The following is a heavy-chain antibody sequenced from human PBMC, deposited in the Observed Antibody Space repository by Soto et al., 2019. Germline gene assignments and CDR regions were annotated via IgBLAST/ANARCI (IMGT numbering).Heavy chain of an antibody. CDR1: GFSFSSFG. CDR2: ISSGGTTI. J-gene: IGHJ4*02. Sequence: GGSLRLSCAASGFSFSSFGMNWVRQAPGKGLECISYISSGGTTIYYADSVKGRFTVSRDDAKNSLYLQMNSLRDEDTAVYYCAREVWAGTAFWGQGTLVTVSS. D-gene: IGHD1-7*01. V-gene: IGHV3-48*02. CDR3: AREVWAGTAF.